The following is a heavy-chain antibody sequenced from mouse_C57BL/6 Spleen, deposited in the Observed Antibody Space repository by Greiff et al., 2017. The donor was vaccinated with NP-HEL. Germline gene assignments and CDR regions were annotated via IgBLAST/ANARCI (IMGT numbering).Heavy chain of an antibody. Sequence: VQLQQSGPVLVKPGASVKMSCKASGYTFTDYYMNWVKQSHGKSLEWIGVINPYNGGTSYNQKFKGKATLTVDKSSSTAYMELNSLTSEDSAVYYCARYYYGSSYVDYYAMDYWGQGTSVTVSS. CDR1: GYTFTDYY. CDR2: INPYNGGT. V-gene: IGHV1-19*01. D-gene: IGHD1-1*01. CDR3: ARYYYGSSYVDYYAMDY. J-gene: IGHJ4*01.